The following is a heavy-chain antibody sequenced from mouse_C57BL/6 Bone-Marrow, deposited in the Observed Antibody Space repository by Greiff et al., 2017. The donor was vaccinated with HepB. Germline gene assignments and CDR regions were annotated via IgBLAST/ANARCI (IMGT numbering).Heavy chain of an antibody. D-gene: IGHD1-1*01. J-gene: IGHJ1*03. CDR2: ISYSGST. Sequence: EVKLQESGPGLAKPSQTLSLTCSVTGYSITSDYWNWIRKFPGNKLEYMGYISYSGSTYYIPSLKSRISITRDTSKNQYYLQLNSVTTEDTATYYCARYRTTTVVDRYFDVWGTGTTVTVSS. CDR3: ARYRTTTVVDRYFDV. CDR1: GYSITSDY. V-gene: IGHV3-8*01.